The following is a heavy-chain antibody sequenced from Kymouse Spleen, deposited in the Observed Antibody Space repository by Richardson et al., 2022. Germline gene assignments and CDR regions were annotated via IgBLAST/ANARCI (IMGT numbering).Heavy chain of an antibody. V-gene: IGHV4-34*01. CDR1: GGSFSGYY. Sequence: QVQLQQWGAGLLKPSETLSLTCAVYGGSFSGYYWSWIRQPPGKGLEWIGEINHSGSTNYNPSLKSRVTISVDTSKNQFSLKLSSVTAADTAVYYCARELELRPFDYWGQGTLVTVSS. J-gene: IGHJ4*02. CDR3: ARELELRPFDY. D-gene: IGHD1-7*01. CDR2: INHSGST.